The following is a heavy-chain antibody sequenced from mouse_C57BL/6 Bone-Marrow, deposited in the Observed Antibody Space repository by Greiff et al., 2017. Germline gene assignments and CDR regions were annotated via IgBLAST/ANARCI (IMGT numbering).Heavy chain of an antibody. CDR3: ATTGTAWFAY. V-gene: IGHV1-61*01. CDR1: GYTFTSYW. Sequence: QVQLQQPGAELVRPGSSVKLSCKASGYTFTSYWMDWVKQRPGQGLEWIGNIYPSDSETHYNQKFKDKATLTVDKSSSTAYMHLSSLTSEDSAVYYCATTGTAWFAYWGQVTLVTVSA. J-gene: IGHJ3*01. D-gene: IGHD4-1*01. CDR2: IYPSDSET.